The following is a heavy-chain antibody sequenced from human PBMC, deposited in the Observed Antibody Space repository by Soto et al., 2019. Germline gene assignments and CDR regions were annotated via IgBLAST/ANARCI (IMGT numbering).Heavy chain of an antibody. D-gene: IGHD3-22*01. V-gene: IGHV1-46*01. CDR2: INPSGGST. CDR3: AAETSRDYYYSSGPTGWFDP. CDR1: GYTFTSYY. Sequence: QVQLVQSGAEVKKPGASVKVSCKASGYTFTSYYMHWVRQAPGQGLEWMGIINPSGGSTSYAQKFQGRVTMTRDTSTSTVYMELSSLRSEDTAVYYCAAETSRDYYYSSGPTGWFDPWGQGTLVTVSS. J-gene: IGHJ5*02.